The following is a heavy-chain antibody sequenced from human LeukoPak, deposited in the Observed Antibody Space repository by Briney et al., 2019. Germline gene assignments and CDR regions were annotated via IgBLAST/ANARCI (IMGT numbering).Heavy chain of an antibody. V-gene: IGHV3-21*01. CDR1: GFTFSSYS. J-gene: IGHJ4*02. Sequence: TGGSLRLSCAASGFTFSSYSMNWVRQAPGKGLKWVSSISSSSSYIYYADSVKGRFTISRDNAKNSLYLQMNSLRAEDTAVYYCARSEYDSSGYTFDYWGQGTLVTVSS. CDR2: ISSSSSYI. D-gene: IGHD3-22*01. CDR3: ARSEYDSSGYTFDY.